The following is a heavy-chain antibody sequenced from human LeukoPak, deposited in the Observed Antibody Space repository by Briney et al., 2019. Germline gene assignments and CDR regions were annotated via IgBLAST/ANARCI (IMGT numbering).Heavy chain of an antibody. CDR1: GGSISSGAYY. J-gene: IGHJ4*02. V-gene: IGHV4-31*03. Sequence: SETLSLTCTVSGGSISSGAYYWSWIRQHPEKGLEWIGYIYYSGSTYYNPSLKSRVTISVDTSKNQFSLKLSSVTAADTAVYYCARDRSNDFHFDYWGQGTLVTVSS. CDR2: IYYSGST. CDR3: ARDRSNDFHFDY. D-gene: IGHD2-21*02.